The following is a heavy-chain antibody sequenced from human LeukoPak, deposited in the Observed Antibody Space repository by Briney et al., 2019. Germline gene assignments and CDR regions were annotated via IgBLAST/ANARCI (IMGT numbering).Heavy chain of an antibody. CDR3: ARGSPGTPRYYYYYMDV. V-gene: IGHV3-64*01. CDR2: ISSNGGST. Sequence: GGSLRLSCAASGFTFSSYAMHWVRQAPGKGLEYVSAISSNGGSTYYANSVKGRFTISRDNSKNTLYLQMGSLRAEDMAVYYCARGSPGTPRYYYYYMDVWGKGTTVTVSS. J-gene: IGHJ6*03. D-gene: IGHD1-1*01. CDR1: GFTFSSYA.